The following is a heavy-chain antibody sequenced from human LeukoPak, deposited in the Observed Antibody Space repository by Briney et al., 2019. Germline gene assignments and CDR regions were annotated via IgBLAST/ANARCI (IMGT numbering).Heavy chain of an antibody. CDR1: GFTFSSYW. V-gene: IGHV3-7*01. CDR2: IKQDGSEK. J-gene: IGHJ4*02. D-gene: IGHD2-15*01. CDR3: ARDRGGARLLYPAPKGDY. Sequence: SGGSLRLSCAASGFTFSSYWMSWVRQAPGKGLEWVANIKQDGSEKYYVDSVKGRFTISRDNAENSLYLQMNSLRAEDTAVYYCARDRGGARLLYPAPKGDYWGQGTLVTVSS.